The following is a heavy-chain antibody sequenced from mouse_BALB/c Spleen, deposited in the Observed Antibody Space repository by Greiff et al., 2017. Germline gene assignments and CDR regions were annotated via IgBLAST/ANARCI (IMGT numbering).Heavy chain of an antibody. CDR1: GYAFSSSW. J-gene: IGHJ4*01. Sequence: QVQLQQSGPELVKPGASVKISCKASGYAFSSSWMNWVKQRPGQGLEWIGRIYPGDGDTNYNGKFKGKATLTADKSSSTAYMQLSSLTSVDSAVYFCARGGSSYAMDYWGQGTSVTVSS. CDR2: IYPGDGDT. D-gene: IGHD6-1*01. CDR3: ARGGSSYAMDY. V-gene: IGHV1-82*01.